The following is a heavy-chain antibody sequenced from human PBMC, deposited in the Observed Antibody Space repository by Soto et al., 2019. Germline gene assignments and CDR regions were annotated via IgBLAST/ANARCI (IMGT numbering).Heavy chain of an antibody. J-gene: IGHJ3*02. Sequence: EVQLVESGGGFVKPGGSLRLSCAASGFTFSNAWMSWVRQAPGKGLEWVGRIKSKTDGGTTDYAAPVKGRFTISRDDSKNTLYLQMNSLKTEDTAVYYCTTDRYCSSTSCLDAFDIWGQGTMVTVSS. D-gene: IGHD2-2*01. CDR3: TTDRYCSSTSCLDAFDI. CDR1: GFTFSNAW. CDR2: IKSKTDGGTT. V-gene: IGHV3-15*01.